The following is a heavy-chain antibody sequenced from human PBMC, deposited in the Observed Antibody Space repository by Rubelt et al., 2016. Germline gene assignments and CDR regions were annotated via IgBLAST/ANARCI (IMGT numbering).Heavy chain of an antibody. CDR3: ARGGLWFDS. Sequence: QVRLQESGPGLVKPSETLSLTCTVSGGSITNYFWNWIRQPPGKGLEWIGKIYYSGSTNYNPSLKSRVTISVDMSKNHFSLILSAVTAADTAVYYCARGGLWFDSWGQGTLVTVSS. CDR2: IYYSGST. CDR1: GGSITNYF. J-gene: IGHJ5*01. V-gene: IGHV4-59*01. D-gene: IGHD3/OR15-3a*01.